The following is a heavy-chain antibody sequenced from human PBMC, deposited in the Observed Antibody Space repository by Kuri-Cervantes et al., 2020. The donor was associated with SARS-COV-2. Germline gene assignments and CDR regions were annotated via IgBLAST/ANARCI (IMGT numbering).Heavy chain of an antibody. V-gene: IGHV4-39*01. CDR2: IYYSGST. Sequence: SETLSLTCTVSGGSISSSSYYWGWIRQPPGKGLEWIGSIYYSGSTYYNPSLKSRVTISVDTSKNQFSLKLSSVTAADTAVYYCARMYYYDSKALDYWGQGTLVTVSS. D-gene: IGHD3-22*01. CDR3: ARMYYYDSKALDY. CDR1: GGSISSSSYY. J-gene: IGHJ4*02.